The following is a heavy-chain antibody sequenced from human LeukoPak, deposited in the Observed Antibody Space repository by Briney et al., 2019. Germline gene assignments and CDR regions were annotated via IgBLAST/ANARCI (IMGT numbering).Heavy chain of an antibody. D-gene: IGHD1-26*01. J-gene: IGHJ5*02. CDR3: AREIRRGAGDWFDP. Sequence: ASVKVSCTASGYIFTGYYIHWVRQAPGRGLEWMGRINPNGGGTNYAQKFQGRVTVTGDTPISTAYMELSRLRSDDTAVYYCAREIRRGAGDWFDPWGQGTLVTVSS. CDR1: GYIFTGYY. CDR2: INPNGGGT. V-gene: IGHV1-2*06.